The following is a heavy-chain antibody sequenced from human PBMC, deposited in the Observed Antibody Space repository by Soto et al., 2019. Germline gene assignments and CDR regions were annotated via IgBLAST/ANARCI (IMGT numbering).Heavy chain of an antibody. V-gene: IGHV1-8*01. J-gene: IGHJ6*02. CDR3: ARGREVWWNAGPLGLHDLDE. D-gene: IGHD3-16*01. Sequence: XSVKFSCKASRYTFVSYDIYWVRQATGQGLEWMGWMNPNSGNTGYAQKFQGRITMTRNTSINTAYMELSSLGSEDTAVYYCARGREVWWNAGPLGLHDLDEWGRGTTVTVSS. CDR2: MNPNSGNT. CDR1: RYTFVSYD.